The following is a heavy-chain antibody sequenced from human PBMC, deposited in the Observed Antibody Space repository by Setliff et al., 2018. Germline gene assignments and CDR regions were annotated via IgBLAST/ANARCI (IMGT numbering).Heavy chain of an antibody. Sequence: RASVKVSCKASGGTFSRYAINWVRQAPGQGLEWMGGIIPIFGTTNYAQKFQGRVTITADESTSTAYMELNSLRSEDTAVYYCARAPYYYDSSGYWGAFDYWGQGTLVTVSS. CDR3: ARAPYYYDSSGYWGAFDY. CDR2: IIPIFGTT. V-gene: IGHV1-69*13. D-gene: IGHD3-22*01. CDR1: GGTFSRYA. J-gene: IGHJ4*02.